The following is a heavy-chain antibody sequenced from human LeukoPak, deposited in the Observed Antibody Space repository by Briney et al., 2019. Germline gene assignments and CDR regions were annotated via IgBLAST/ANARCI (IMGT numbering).Heavy chain of an antibody. CDR1: GGSISIYL. J-gene: IGHJ4*02. Sequence: SETLSLTCTVSGGSISIYLCSWIRQPPGKGLEWIGYIYYSGSTNYNPSLKSRVTILVDTSKNQFSLTVSSVTAADTAVYYCARGQYSGSCFDNWGQGSLVTVSS. CDR3: ARGQYSGSCFDN. D-gene: IGHD1-26*01. CDR2: IYYSGST. V-gene: IGHV4-59*01.